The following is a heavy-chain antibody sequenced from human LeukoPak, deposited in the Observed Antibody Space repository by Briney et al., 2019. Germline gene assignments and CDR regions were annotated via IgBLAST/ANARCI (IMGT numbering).Heavy chain of an antibody. CDR3: ARHRGCSGGTCYRYFXX. CDR1: GGSISSNTYY. Sequence: PSETLSLTCTVSGGSISSNTYYWGWIRQPPGKGLEWIGSIYYSGSTYYNPSLKSRATISVDTSTNQFSRKLTSVTAADTAVYYCARHRGCSGGTCYRYFXXWGQXXLVT. J-gene: IGHJ4*02. D-gene: IGHD2-15*01. CDR2: IYYSGST. V-gene: IGHV4-39*01.